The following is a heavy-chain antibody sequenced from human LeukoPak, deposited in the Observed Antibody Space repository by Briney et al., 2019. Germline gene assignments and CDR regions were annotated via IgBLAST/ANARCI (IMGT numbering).Heavy chain of an antibody. V-gene: IGHV1-18*01. Sequence: ASVKVSCKASGYTFTSYGISWVRQATGQGLEWMGWISAYNGNTNYAQKLQGRVTMTTDTSTSTAYMELRSLRSDDTAVYFCARATILIAAAGTRHDWFDPWGQGTLVTVSS. J-gene: IGHJ5*02. CDR2: ISAYNGNT. D-gene: IGHD6-13*01. CDR1: GYTFTSYG. CDR3: ARATILIAAAGTRHDWFDP.